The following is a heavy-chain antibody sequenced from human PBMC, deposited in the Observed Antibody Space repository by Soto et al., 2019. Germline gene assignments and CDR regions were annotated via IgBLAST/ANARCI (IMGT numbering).Heavy chain of an antibody. CDR1: GFTFSSYA. CDR3: AREGGSDFDY. D-gene: IGHD3-16*01. CDR2: ISYDGSNK. J-gene: IGHJ4*02. V-gene: IGHV3-30-3*01. Sequence: GGSLRLSCAASGFTFSSYAMHWVRQAPGKGLEWVAVISYDGSNKYYADSVKGRFTISRDNSKNTLYLQMNSLRAEDTAVYYCAREGGSDFDYWGQGTLVTVSS.